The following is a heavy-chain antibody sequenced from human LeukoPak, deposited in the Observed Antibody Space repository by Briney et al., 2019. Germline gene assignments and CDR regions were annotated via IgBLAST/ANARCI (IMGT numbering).Heavy chain of an antibody. CDR3: ARDRGGYSNLDAFDI. Sequence: ASVKVSCKASGGTFSTYAINWVRQAPGQGLEWMGGIIPIFGTANYAQKFQGRVTITTDESTSTAYMELSSLRSEDTAVYYCARDRGGYSNLDAFDIWGQGTMVTVSS. D-gene: IGHD4-11*01. V-gene: IGHV1-69*05. CDR2: IIPIFGTA. J-gene: IGHJ3*02. CDR1: GGTFSTYA.